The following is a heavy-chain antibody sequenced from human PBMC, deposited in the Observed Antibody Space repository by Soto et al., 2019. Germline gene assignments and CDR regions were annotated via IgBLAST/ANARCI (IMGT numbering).Heavy chain of an antibody. J-gene: IGHJ4*02. CDR2: ISDDGART. Sequence: VGSLRLSCVASGFVFEVYWMHWVRQVPGKGLEWVSRISDDGARTDYADSVRGRFTISRDNANNALYLQMNALRGEDTAVYFCTRGTRTSSVGTGAVWGRGALVTVSS. D-gene: IGHD2-2*01. CDR3: TRGTRTSSVGTGAV. CDR1: GFVFEVYW. V-gene: IGHV3-74*01.